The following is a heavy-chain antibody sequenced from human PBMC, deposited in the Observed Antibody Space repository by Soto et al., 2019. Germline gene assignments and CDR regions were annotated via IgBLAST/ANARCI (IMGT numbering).Heavy chain of an antibody. CDR3: VRGYSGTYRIGY. J-gene: IGHJ4*02. CDR1: GFTFSSYW. CDR2: INNDGSTA. Sequence: EVQLVESGGGLGQPGRSLRLSCAASGFTFSSYWMHWVRQAPGKGLVWVSRINNDGSTATYADSVKGRFTISRDDAKNTLYLEMDSLRAEDTAIYYCVRGYSGTYRIGYWGQGTPVTVSS. D-gene: IGHD1-26*01. V-gene: IGHV3-74*01.